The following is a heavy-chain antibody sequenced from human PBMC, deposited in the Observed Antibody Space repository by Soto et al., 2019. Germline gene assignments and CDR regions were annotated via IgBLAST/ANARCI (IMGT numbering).Heavy chain of an antibody. V-gene: IGHV4-31*03. CDR3: ARTRGVVAYFDY. D-gene: IGHD3-3*01. Sequence: LSLTCTFSGASISSGAYYWSWIRQSPGKGLEWIGYIFYTGTTYYNPSLQSRVTISVDTSKNQFSLKLHSVTVADTAVYYCARTRGVVAYFDYWGQGTLVTVSS. CDR2: IFYTGTT. J-gene: IGHJ4*02. CDR1: GASISSGAYY.